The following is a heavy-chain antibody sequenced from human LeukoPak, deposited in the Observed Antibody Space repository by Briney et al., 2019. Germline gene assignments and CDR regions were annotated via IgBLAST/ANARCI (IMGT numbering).Heavy chain of an antibody. CDR1: GFTFSSYW. CDR2: IKQDGSEK. CDR3: ARMGRYGDYDY. Sequence: PGGSLRLSCAASGFTFSSYWMTWVRQAPGKGLEWVANIKQDGSEKYYVDSVKGRFTISRDNAKNSLYLQMNSLRAEDTAVYYYARMGRYGDYDYWGQGTLVTVSS. D-gene: IGHD4-17*01. V-gene: IGHV3-7*01. J-gene: IGHJ4*02.